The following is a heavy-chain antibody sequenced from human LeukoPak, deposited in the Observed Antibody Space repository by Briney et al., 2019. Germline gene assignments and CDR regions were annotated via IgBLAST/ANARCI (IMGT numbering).Heavy chain of an antibody. CDR1: GGSISSYY. CDR2: IYYSGST. Sequence: SETLSLTCTVAGGSISSYYWSWIRQPPGKGLEWIGYIYYSGSTNYNPSLKSRLTISVDTSKSHFSLKLSSVTAADTAVYYCARLKIPPRGYDIDYWGQGTLVTVSS. CDR3: ARLKIPPRGYDIDY. V-gene: IGHV4-59*01. D-gene: IGHD3-9*01. J-gene: IGHJ4*02.